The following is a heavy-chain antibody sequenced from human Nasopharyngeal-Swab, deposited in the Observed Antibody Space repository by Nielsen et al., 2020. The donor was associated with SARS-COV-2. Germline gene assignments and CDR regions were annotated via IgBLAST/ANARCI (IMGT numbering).Heavy chain of an antibody. V-gene: IGHV3-23*01. CDR2: ISGSGGST. J-gene: IGHJ4*02. CDR3: AKGPLIIVVDYYFDY. D-gene: IGHD2-2*01. Sequence: VRQMPGKGLEWVSAISGSGGSTYYADSVKGRFTISRDNSKNTLYLQMNSLRAEDTAVYYCAKGPLIIVVDYYFDYWGQGTLVTVSS.